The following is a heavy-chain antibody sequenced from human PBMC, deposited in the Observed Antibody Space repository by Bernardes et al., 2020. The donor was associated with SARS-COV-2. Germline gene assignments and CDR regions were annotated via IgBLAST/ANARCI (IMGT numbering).Heavy chain of an antibody. D-gene: IGHD6-13*01. J-gene: IGHJ4*02. CDR2: MNPNSGST. V-gene: IGHV1-8*01. CDR3: ARGSGVAADY. Sequence: ASVKVSCKASGYTFTNYDINWVRQAPGQGLEWVGWMNPNSGSTGYAQKFQGRVSMTRSTSISTAYMELSSLKSEDTAVYYCARGSGVAADYWGQGTLVTVST. CDR1: GYTFTNYD.